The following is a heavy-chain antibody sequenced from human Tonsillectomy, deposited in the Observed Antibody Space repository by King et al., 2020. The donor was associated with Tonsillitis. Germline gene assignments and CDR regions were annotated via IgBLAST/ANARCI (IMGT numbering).Heavy chain of an antibody. D-gene: IGHD3-10*01. Sequence: VQLVESGGGLVKPGGSLRLSCAASGFTFSSYSMNWVRQAPGKGLEWVSSISSSSSYIYYAASVKGRFTISRDNAKNSLYLQMNSLRAEDTAVYYCARVAELWFGELLVFDYWGQGTLVTVSS. CDR3: ARVAELWFGELLVFDY. J-gene: IGHJ4*02. CDR2: ISSSSSYI. V-gene: IGHV3-21*01. CDR1: GFTFSSYS.